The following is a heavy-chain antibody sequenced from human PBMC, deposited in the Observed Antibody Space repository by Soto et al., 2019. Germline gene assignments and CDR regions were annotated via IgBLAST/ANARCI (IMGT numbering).Heavy chain of an antibody. D-gene: IGHD6-19*01. CDR2: IYYSGSP. CDR1: GGSISSGGYY. J-gene: IGHJ5*02. V-gene: IGHV4-31*03. CDR3: TREQSDDNYFDP. Sequence: SETLSLTCTVSGGSISSGGYYWSWIRQHPGKGLEWIGYIYYSGSPYYNPSLKSRVTISVDTSENHFSLRLSSVTAADTAVYYCTREQSDDNYFDPWGQGTLVTVSS.